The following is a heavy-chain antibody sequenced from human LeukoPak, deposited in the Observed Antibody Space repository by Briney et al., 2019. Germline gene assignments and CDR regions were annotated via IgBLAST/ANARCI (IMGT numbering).Heavy chain of an antibody. D-gene: IGHD6-13*01. V-gene: IGHV4-59*02. CDR2: IYYTET. CDR3: ARGIAGAAAGTFDY. Sequence: GSLRLSCTVSGFTVSSNSMSWVRQTPGKGLEWIGYIYYTETSYNPSLKSRVTISADTSKNQFSLKLSSVTAADTAVYYCARGIAGAAAGTFDYWGQGTLVTVSS. J-gene: IGHJ4*02. CDR1: GFTVSSNS.